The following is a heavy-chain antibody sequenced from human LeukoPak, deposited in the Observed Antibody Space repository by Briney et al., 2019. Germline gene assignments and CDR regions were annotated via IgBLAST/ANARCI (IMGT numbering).Heavy chain of an antibody. V-gene: IGHV4-61*02. J-gene: IGHJ4*02. D-gene: IGHD3-16*01. CDR3: ARVPDWTYVPDY. Sequence: PSETLSLTCTVSGGSLSSDRLYWPWVRQPAGKGLEWIGRIKSSNTNYNPSLKSRVSISLDTSTNQFSLKLTSLTAADRAVLYCARVPDWTYVPDYWGQGTLVTVSS. CDR2: IKSSNT. CDR1: GGSLSSDRLY.